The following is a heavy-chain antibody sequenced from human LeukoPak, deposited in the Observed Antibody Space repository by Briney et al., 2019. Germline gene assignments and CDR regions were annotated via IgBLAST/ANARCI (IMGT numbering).Heavy chain of an antibody. Sequence: ASVKVSCKASGYTFTSYSMNWVRQAPGQGLEWMGWINTNTGNPTYAQGFTGRVFFSLDTSVRTAYLQISSLKAEDTAVYYCARDTVSSWYGGGGWFDPWGQGTLVTVSS. J-gene: IGHJ5*02. CDR1: GYTFTSYS. V-gene: IGHV7-4-1*02. CDR2: INTNTGNP. CDR3: ARDTVSSWYGGGGWFDP. D-gene: IGHD6-13*01.